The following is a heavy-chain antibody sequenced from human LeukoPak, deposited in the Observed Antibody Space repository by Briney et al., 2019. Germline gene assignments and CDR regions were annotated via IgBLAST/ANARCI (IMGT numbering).Heavy chain of an antibody. CDR2: IDAGTGNT. Sequence: ASVKASCKASGYTFTSYAMHWVRQAPGQWLEWMGWIDAGTGNTKYSQKFQGRVTITRDTSASTAYMELNSLRSEDTAMYYCAREYGYDSGWSYPYLFDYWGQGTLVTVSS. J-gene: IGHJ4*02. CDR1: GYTFTSYA. D-gene: IGHD6-19*01. CDR3: AREYGYDSGWSYPYLFDY. V-gene: IGHV1-3*01.